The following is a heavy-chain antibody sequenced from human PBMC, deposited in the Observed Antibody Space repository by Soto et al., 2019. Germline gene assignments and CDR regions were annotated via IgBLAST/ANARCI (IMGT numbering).Heavy chain of an antibody. CDR1: GFTVSSNY. CDR3: ARAPIYYYYMDV. D-gene: IGHD3-3*01. Sequence: GGSLRLSCAASGFTVSSNYMNWVRQAPGKGLEWVSVIYSGGSTYYADSVKGRFTISRDNSKNTLYLQMNSLRAEDTAVYYCARAPIYYYYMDVWGKGTTVTVSS. J-gene: IGHJ6*03. CDR2: IYSGGST. V-gene: IGHV3-66*01.